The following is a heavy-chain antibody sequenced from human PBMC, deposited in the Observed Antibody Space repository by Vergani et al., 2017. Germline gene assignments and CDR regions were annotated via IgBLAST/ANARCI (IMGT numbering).Heavy chain of an antibody. Sequence: QVQLQESGPGLVKPSQTLSLTCTVSGGSISSGDYYWSWIRQPPGKGLEWIGYIYYSGSNYYNPSLKSRVTISVDTSKNQFSLKLSSVTAADTAVYYCTGVRRDDSSGYYYYYGMDVWGQGTTVTVSS. V-gene: IGHV4-30-4*01. CDR2: IYYSGSN. J-gene: IGHJ6*02. D-gene: IGHD3-22*01. CDR1: GGSISSGDYY. CDR3: TGVRRDDSSGYYYYYGMDV.